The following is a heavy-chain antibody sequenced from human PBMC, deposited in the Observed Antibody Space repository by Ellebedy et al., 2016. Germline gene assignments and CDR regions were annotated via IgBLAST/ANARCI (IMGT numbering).Heavy chain of an antibody. J-gene: IGHJ4*02. CDR3: ARTQRSDSGSLTFDY. D-gene: IGHD3-10*01. V-gene: IGHV4-39*07. CDR1: GGSVSSNSPY. CDR2: IHNSGST. Sequence: SETLSLTCTVFGGSVSSNSPYWGWVHQPPGKGLEWIGSIHNSGSTHYNPSLESRVTISGDRPKSQFSLKLTSVTAADTAMYYCARTQRSDSGSLTFDYWGQGILVTVSS.